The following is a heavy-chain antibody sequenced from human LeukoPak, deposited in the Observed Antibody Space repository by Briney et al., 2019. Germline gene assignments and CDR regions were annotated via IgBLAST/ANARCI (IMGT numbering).Heavy chain of an antibody. CDR3: ARGYQIHGGYCSSTSCYTTWFDP. J-gene: IGHJ5*02. CDR1: GGTFSSYA. D-gene: IGHD2-2*02. V-gene: IGHV1-69*13. CDR2: IIPIFGTA. Sequence: ASVKVSCTASGGTFSSYAISWVRQAPGQGLEWMGGIIPIFGTANYAQKFQGRVTITADESTSTAYMELSSLRSEDTAVYYCARGYQIHGGYCSSTSCYTTWFDPWGQGTLVTVSS.